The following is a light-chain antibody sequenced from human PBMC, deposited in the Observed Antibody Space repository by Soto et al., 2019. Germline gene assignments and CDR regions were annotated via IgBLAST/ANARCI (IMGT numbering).Light chain of an antibody. Sequence: EIVMTQSPATLSVSPGEGATLSCWASQSVTSNLAWYQQKRGQAPRLLIYGASTRAAGIPGRFSGSGSGTDFTLTITRLEPEDSAVYFCQQYTGPPTTFGQGTRLEIK. CDR1: QSVTSN. J-gene: IGKJ5*01. CDR2: GAS. V-gene: IGKV3D-15*01. CDR3: QQYTGPPTT.